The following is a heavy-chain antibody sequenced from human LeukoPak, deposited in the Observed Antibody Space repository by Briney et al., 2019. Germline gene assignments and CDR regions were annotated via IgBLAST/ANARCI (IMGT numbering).Heavy chain of an antibody. CDR1: GFTFSNYG. CDR2: IWYDGTNK. J-gene: IGHJ4*02. CDR3: AREGYYDSSGYYPLDY. D-gene: IGHD3-22*01. Sequence: GGSLRLSCAASGFTFSNYGVHWVRQAPGKGLEWVAVIWYDGTNKYYADSVKGRFTISRDNSKNTLYLQMNSLRAEDTAVYYCAREGYYDSSGYYPLDYWGQRTLVTVSS. V-gene: IGHV3-33*01.